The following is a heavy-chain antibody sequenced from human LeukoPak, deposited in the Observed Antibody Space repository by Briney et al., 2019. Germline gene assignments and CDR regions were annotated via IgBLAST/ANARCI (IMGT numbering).Heavy chain of an antibody. CDR3: AGDRDYGVAGYVYL. CDR1: GFTLSSHR. V-gene: IGHV3-33*01. J-gene: IGHJ2*01. D-gene: IGHD4-17*01. CDR2: IWYDGSNK. Sequence: GGSLRLSCAACGFTLSSHRMLWPRQAPGKGLEWVAVIWYDGSNKYYTDSVKGRFTISRDNSKNTLYLQMSSLRAEDTAVYYCAGDRDYGVAGYVYLWGRGTLVTVSS.